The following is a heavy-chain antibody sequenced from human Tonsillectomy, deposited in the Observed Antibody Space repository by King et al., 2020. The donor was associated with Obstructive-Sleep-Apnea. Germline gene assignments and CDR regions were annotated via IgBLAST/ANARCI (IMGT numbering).Heavy chain of an antibody. CDR2: IRYDGSNK. D-gene: IGHD1-20*01. J-gene: IGHJ3*02. V-gene: IGHV3-30*02. Sequence: VQLVESGGGVVQPGRSLRLSCVASGFSFNNYGMHWVRQIPGKGLEWVTFIRYDGSNKEYADSGKGRFTISRDNSKNTLYVKMNSLRTEDTAVYYCATLSGTTSGAFDIWGQGTMVTVSS. CDR3: ATLSGTTSGAFDI. CDR1: GFSFNNYG.